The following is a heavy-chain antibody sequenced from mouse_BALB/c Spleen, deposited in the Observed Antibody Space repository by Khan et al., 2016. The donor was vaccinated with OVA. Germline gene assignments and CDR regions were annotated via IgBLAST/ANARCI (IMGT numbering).Heavy chain of an antibody. V-gene: IGHV1-4*01. CDR2: INPSNGYT. D-gene: IGHD2-14*01. CDR1: GYTFTSYT. J-gene: IGHJ3*01. Sequence: QVQLQQSGAELARPGASVKMSCKASGYTFTSYTIHWIKQRPGQGLEWIGYINPSNGYTNYNQKFKDKATLTADKSSTTAYMQLSSLTSDDSAVXNCVRDGAYYRSDGWFAYWGQGTLVTVSA. CDR3: VRDGAYYRSDGWFAY.